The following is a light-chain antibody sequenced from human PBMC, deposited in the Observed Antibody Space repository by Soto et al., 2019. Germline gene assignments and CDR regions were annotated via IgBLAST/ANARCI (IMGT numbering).Light chain of an antibody. V-gene: IGKV3-20*01. Sequence: EIVSTESPGTLSLSPGERATLSCRASQSVSSSYLARYQQKPGQAPRLLVSGACSRATGIPVSVSGCGSGTDFTLTIIRPEPEDFAVYYCQQYGSSPITFGQGTRLEIK. CDR2: GAC. CDR1: QSVSSSY. CDR3: QQYGSSPIT. J-gene: IGKJ5*01.